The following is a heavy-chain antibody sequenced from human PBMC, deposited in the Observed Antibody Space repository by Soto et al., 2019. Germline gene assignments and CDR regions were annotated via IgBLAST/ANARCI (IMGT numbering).Heavy chain of an antibody. CDR2: IYHSGST. J-gene: IGHJ4*02. D-gene: IGHD6-13*01. CDR1: GGSISSSNW. CDR3: ARDSTGWYSSYRSVGSYFDY. Sequence: SQTLSLTCAVSGGSISSSNWWSWVRQPPGKGLEWIGEIYHSGSTNYNPSLKSRVTISVDKSKNQFSLKMSSVTDADTAVYYCARDSTGWYSSYRSVGSYFDYWGQGNMGT. V-gene: IGHV4-4*02.